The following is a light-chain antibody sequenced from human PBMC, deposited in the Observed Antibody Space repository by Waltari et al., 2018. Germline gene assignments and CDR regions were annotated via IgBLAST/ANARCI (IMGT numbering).Light chain of an antibody. J-gene: IGKJ1*01. CDR1: QGFSNW. V-gene: IGKV1-12*01. CDR3: QQGNSYPWT. Sequence: DIQMTQSPSSVSASVGDRVTITCRASQGFSNWLAWYQLKPGEAPKLRIYAASHLQSWVPSRVSGSASGPVFSLTISGLQPEDFATYYCQQGNSYPWTFGQGTKVDIK. CDR2: AAS.